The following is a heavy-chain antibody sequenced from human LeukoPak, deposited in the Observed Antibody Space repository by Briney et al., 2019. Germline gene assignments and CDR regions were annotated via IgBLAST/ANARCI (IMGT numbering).Heavy chain of an antibody. CDR3: AKGIRRYDILTGYDY. J-gene: IGHJ4*02. CDR1: GFTFSNCG. CDR2: ISGSGGST. D-gene: IGHD3-9*01. V-gene: IGHV3-23*01. Sequence: GGSLRLSCAASGFTFSNCGMNWVRQAPGKGLEWVSGISGSGGSTNYADSVKGRFTISRDNSKNTLYLQMNSLRAEDTAVYYCAKGIRRYDILTGYDYWGQGTLVTVSS.